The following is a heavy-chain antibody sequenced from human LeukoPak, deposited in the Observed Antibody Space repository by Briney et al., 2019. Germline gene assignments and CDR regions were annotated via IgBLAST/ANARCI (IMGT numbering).Heavy chain of an antibody. Sequence: SETLSLTCTVSGYSISSGYYWGWIRQPPGKGLEWIGSIYYNGSTYYNPSLKSRVTISVDTSKNQFSLKLSSVTAADTAVYYCATPAAAARSPIFDYWGQGTLVTVSS. D-gene: IGHD2-2*01. J-gene: IGHJ4*02. CDR3: ATPAAAARSPIFDY. V-gene: IGHV4-38-2*02. CDR1: GYSISSGYY. CDR2: IYYNGST.